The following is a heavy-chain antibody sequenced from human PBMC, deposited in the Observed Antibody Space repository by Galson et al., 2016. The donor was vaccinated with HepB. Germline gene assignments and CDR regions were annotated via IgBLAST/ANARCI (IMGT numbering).Heavy chain of an antibody. D-gene: IGHD4-23*01. J-gene: IGHJ4*02. V-gene: IGHV4-39*01. Sequence: SETLSLTCTVSGGSTSNYNLYWGWVRQSPGKGLEWIGSILHSGTTYHNPSLERRVTLSVDTSTDQFSLKLSSVTAADTAVYYCARHFPSYNGGLFDYWGQGTLVTVSS. CDR2: ILHSGTT. CDR1: GGSTSNYNLY. CDR3: ARHFPSYNGGLFDY.